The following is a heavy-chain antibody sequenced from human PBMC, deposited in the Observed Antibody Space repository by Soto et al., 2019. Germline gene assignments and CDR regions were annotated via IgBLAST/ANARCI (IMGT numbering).Heavy chain of an antibody. V-gene: IGHV3-23*01. CDR1: GFTFSSYA. D-gene: IGHD2-21*02. CDR2: ISGSGGST. J-gene: IGHJ6*02. Sequence: GGSLGLSCAASGFTFSSYAMSWVRQAPGKGLEWVSAISGSGGSTYYADSVKGRFTISRDNSKNTLYLQMNSLRAEDTAVYYCAKAPGGNFFYRSSYYYYGMDVWGQGTTVIVSS. CDR3: AKAPGGNFFYRSSYYYYGMDV.